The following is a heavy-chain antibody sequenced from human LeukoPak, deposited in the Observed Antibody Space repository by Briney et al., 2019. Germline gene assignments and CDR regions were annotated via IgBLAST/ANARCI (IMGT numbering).Heavy chain of an antibody. CDR2: ISTSSTI. D-gene: IGHD5-18*01. CDR3: ARCRGYSYGYADY. J-gene: IGHJ4*02. Sequence: PGGSLRLSCAASGFTFSSFGMNWVRQAPGKGLEWVSYISTSSTIYYADSVKGRFTVSRDNAKNSLYLQMNSLRAEDTAVYYCARCRGYSYGYADYWGQGTLVTVSS. CDR1: GFTFSSFG. V-gene: IGHV3-48*01.